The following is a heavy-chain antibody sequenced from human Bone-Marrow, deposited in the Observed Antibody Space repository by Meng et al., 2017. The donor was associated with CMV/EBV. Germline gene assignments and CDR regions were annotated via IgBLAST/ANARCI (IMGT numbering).Heavy chain of an antibody. J-gene: IGHJ4*02. V-gene: IGHV1-18*01. CDR3: ARGGGDDGLDF. D-gene: IGHD3-10*01. CDR1: GYTFTTFD. Sequence: ASVKVSCKTSGYTFTTFDINWVRQAPGQGLEWMALISAYSGDTKYAQKFQGRVTLTPGTSTRTAYMEIRSLRSDDTAVYFCARGGGDDGLDFWGQGTLSPSPQ. CDR2: ISAYSGDT.